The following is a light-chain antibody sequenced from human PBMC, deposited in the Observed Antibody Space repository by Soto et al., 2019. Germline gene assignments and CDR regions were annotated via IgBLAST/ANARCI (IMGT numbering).Light chain of an antibody. CDR1: ESINNN. CDR2: GAS. V-gene: IGKV3-15*01. J-gene: IGKJ1*01. CDR3: QQYNHWPPLT. Sequence: IVMTQSPATLSVSPGESATLSCRASESINNNLAWYQRRPGQAPRLLIYGASISATGIPARFSGSGSGTEFTRTIGRPQSEDFAGYYCQQYNHWPPLTCGQGTNVEIK.